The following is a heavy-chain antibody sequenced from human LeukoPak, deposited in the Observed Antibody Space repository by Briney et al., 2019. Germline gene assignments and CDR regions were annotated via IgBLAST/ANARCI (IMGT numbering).Heavy chain of an antibody. CDR1: GFTVSSNY. Sequence: GGSLRLSCAASGFTVSSNYMSWVRQAPGKGLEWVSVIYSSGSTYYADSEKGRFTISRDNSKNTLYLQMNSLRAEDTAVYYCARFGNYDFWSGYDAFDIWGQGTMVTVSS. CDR2: IYSSGST. CDR3: ARFGNYDFWSGYDAFDI. V-gene: IGHV3-66*02. D-gene: IGHD3-3*01. J-gene: IGHJ3*02.